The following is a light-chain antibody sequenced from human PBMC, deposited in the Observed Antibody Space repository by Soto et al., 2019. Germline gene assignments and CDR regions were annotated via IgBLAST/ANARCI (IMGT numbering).Light chain of an antibody. CDR2: SNN. CDR1: SSNIGSNT. CDR3: AAWDDILNGRV. V-gene: IGLV1-44*01. Sequence: QPVLTQPPSASGTPGQRVTISCSGSSSNIGSNTVNWYQQLPGTAPKLLIYSNNQRPSGVPDRFSGSKSGTSASLAISGLQSEDEADYYCAAWDDILNGRVFGGGTKLTVL. J-gene: IGLJ3*02.